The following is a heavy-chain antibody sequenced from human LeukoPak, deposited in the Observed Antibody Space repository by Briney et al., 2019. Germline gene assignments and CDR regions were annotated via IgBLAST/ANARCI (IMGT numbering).Heavy chain of an antibody. CDR1: GFTFSSYE. D-gene: IGHD6-19*01. Sequence: GGSLRLSCAASGFTFSSYEMNWVRQAPGKGLEWVSYISSSGSSIYYADSVKGRFTISRDNAKNSLYLQMNSLRAEDTAVYYCARGEVAGHGRLFNWFDPWGQGTLVTVSS. V-gene: IGHV3-48*03. J-gene: IGHJ5*02. CDR2: ISSSGSSI. CDR3: ARGEVAGHGRLFNWFDP.